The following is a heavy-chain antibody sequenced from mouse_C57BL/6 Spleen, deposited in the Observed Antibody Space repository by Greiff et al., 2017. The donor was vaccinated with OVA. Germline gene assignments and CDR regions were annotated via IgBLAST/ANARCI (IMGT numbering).Heavy chain of an antibody. CDR3: ARNDYGSSYGY. J-gene: IGHJ2*01. CDR2: INPYNGDT. CDR1: GYSFTGYF. V-gene: IGHV1-20*01. Sequence: VQLQQSGPELVKPGDSVKISCKASGYSFTGYFMNWVMQSHGKSLEWIGRINPYNGDTFYNQKFKGKSTLTVDKSSSTAHMELRSLTSEDSAVYYCARNDYGSSYGYWGQGTTLTVSS. D-gene: IGHD1-1*01.